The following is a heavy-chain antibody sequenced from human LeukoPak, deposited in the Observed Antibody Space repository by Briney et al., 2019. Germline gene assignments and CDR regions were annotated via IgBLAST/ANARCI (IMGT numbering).Heavy chain of an antibody. J-gene: IGHJ4*02. CDR2: IGISSGNT. D-gene: IGHD1-1*01. CDR3: ARDHNYAFDN. V-gene: IGHV3-48*04. CDR1: GFTFSSYS. Sequence: GGSLRLSCAASGFTFSSYSMNWVRQAPGKGLEWISYIGISSGNTKYADSVKGQFTISGDSAKNSLYLQMNSLRVEDTAVYYCARDHNYAFDNWGQGTLVTVSS.